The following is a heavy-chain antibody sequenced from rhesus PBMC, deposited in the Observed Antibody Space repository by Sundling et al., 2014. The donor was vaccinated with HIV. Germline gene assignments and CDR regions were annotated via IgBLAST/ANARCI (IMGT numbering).Heavy chain of an antibody. CDR1: GFTFSSYG. CDR2: ISSGSTYR. Sequence: EVQLVESGGGLVQPGGSLRLSCAASGFTFSSYGMSWVRQAPGKGLEWVSSISSGSTYRYYADSVKGRFTISRDNAKNSLSLHMNSLRAEDTAVYYCTSEWNYYDYWGQGVLVTVSS. J-gene: IGHJ4*01. CDR3: TSEWNYYDY. V-gene: IGHV3-136*01.